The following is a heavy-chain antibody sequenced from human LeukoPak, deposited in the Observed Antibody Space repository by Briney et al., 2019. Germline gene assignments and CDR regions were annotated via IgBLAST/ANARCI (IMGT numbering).Heavy chain of an antibody. V-gene: IGHV4-31*03. CDR1: GGSISSGGYY. CDR2: IYYSGST. CDR3: SRYFDWSDAFDI. J-gene: IGHJ3*02. Sequence: PSETLSLTCTVSGGSISSGGYYWSWIRQHPGKGLEWIGYIYYSGSTYYNPSLKSRVTISVDTSKNQFSLKLSSVTAADTAVYYCSRYFDWSDAFDIWGQGTMVTVSS. D-gene: IGHD3-9*01.